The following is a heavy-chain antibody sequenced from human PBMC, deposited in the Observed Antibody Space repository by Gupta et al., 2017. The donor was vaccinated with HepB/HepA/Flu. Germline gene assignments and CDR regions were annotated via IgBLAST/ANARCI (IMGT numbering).Heavy chain of an antibody. CDR3: ARVPKKKFGYSSSWYGDGEHFDY. D-gene: IGHD6-13*01. Sequence: QVQLQESGPGLVKPSGTLSLTCAVSGGSISSSNWWSWVRQPPGKGLEWIGEIYHSGSTNYNPSLKSRVTISVDKSKNQFSLKLSSVTAADTAVYYCARVPKKKFGYSSSWYGDGEHFDYWGQGTLVTVSS. CDR2: IYHSGST. J-gene: IGHJ4*02. V-gene: IGHV4-4*02. CDR1: GGSISSSNW.